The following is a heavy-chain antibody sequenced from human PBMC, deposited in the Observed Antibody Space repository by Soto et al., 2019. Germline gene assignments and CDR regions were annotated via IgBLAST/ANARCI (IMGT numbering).Heavy chain of an antibody. D-gene: IGHD2-15*01. CDR2: ISGSGDGT. Sequence: GGSLRLSCAASGFTFSSFALSWVRQAPGKGLEWVSTISGSGDGTYYADSVKGRFTISRDNSKNTLYLQINSLRTEDTAVYYCAKDGPPLPCSGGTCPYYYYMDVWGKGTTVTVSS. CDR3: AKDGPPLPCSGGTCPYYYYMDV. CDR1: GFTFSSFA. J-gene: IGHJ6*03. V-gene: IGHV3-23*01.